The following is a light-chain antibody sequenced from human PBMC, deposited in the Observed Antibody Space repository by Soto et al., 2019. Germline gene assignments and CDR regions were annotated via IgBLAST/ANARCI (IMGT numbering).Light chain of an antibody. Sequence: ETVMLQSPATLSVSPGERATLSCRACQSVNSNLAWYQQKLGQAHRVLIHGASTRATGIPDRFSGSGYGTEFILTISSLQSEDFAVYYCQEYNTWPWTFGQGTNVDIK. J-gene: IGKJ1*01. V-gene: IGKV3-15*01. CDR3: QEYNTWPWT. CDR2: GAS. CDR1: QSVNSN.